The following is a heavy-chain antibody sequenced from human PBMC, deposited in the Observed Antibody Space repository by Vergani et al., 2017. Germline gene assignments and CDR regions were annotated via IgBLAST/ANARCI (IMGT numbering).Heavy chain of an antibody. V-gene: IGHV3-33*01. CDR2: IWYDGSNK. J-gene: IGHJ4*02. CDR3: ARAVGYCSGGSCYSGLDY. Sequence: QVQLVESGGGVVQPGRSLRLSCAASGFRFSSYGMNWVRQAPGKGLEWVAVIWYDGSNKYYADSVKGRFTISRDNSQNTVNLQMNSLRVDDTAVYYCARAVGYCSGGSCYSGLDYWGQGTLVTVSS. CDR1: GFRFSSYG. D-gene: IGHD2-15*01.